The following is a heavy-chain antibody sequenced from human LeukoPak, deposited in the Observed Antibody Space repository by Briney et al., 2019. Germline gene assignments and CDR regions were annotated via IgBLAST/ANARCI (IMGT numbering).Heavy chain of an antibody. V-gene: IGHV3-21*04. D-gene: IGHD3-10*01. CDR2: FSDTGSYM. Sequence: GESLKISCVTPGFDFSSHYMNWLRQAPGKGLEWVSSFSDTGSYMYYADSVKGRFTISRDNAKNSLYLQMNSLRADDTAVYYFARGDRRTDYYGSGTYYNFDHWGQGILVTVSS. CDR1: GFDFSSHY. J-gene: IGHJ4*02. CDR3: ARGDRRTDYYGSGTYYNFDH.